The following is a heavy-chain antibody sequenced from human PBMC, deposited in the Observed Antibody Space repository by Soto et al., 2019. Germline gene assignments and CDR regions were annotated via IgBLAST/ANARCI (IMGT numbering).Heavy chain of an antibody. J-gene: IGHJ4*02. D-gene: IGHD2-15*01. CDR1: GYTFINYA. V-gene: IGHV1-3*01. CDR3: ARVEVVGAATFYFDY. Sequence: GASVKVSCKASGYTFINYAIHWVRQAPGQGLEWMGWIDGGNGNTRYSQKYQGWVTITRDTSISTAYMELSRLRSDDTAVYYCARVEVVGAATFYFDYWGQGTLVTVSS. CDR2: IDGGNGNT.